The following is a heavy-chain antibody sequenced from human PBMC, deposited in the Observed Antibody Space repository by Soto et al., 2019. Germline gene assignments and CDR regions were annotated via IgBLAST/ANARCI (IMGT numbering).Heavy chain of an antibody. Sequence: PSETLSLTCTDSGGSISSYYWSWIRQPPGKGLEWIGYIYYSGSTNYNPSLKSRVTISVDTSKNQFSLKLSPVTAADTAVYYCGILHYDNGLVHCRGVSCYPTYYFDYWGQGTLATVSS. CDR2: IYYSGST. J-gene: IGHJ4*02. D-gene: IGHD2-15*01. V-gene: IGHV4-59*08. CDR1: GGSISSYY. CDR3: GILHYDNGLVHCRGVSCYPTYYFDY.